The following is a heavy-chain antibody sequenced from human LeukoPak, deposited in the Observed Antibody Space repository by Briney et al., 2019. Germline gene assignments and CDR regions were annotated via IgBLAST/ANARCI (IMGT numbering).Heavy chain of an antibody. CDR3: ARGGSALNHDAFDI. V-gene: IGHV5-51*01. CDR2: IYPGDSDT. Sequence: GESLKISCKGSGYSFTNFWIGWVRQMPGKGLEWMGIIYPGDSDTRYSPSFQGQVTISADKSINTAYLQWSSLKASGTAMYYCARGGSALNHDAFDIWGQGTMVTVSS. CDR1: GYSFTNFW. D-gene: IGHD2-8*01. J-gene: IGHJ3*02.